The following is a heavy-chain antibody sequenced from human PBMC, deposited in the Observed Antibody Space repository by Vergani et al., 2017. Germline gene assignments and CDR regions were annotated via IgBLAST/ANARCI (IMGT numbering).Heavy chain of an antibody. J-gene: IGHJ5*02. CDR1: GYTFTSYD. D-gene: IGHD6-13*01. CDR2: MNPNSGNT. Sequence: QVQLVQSGAEVKTPGASVKVSCKASGYTFTSYDINWVRQATGQGLEWMGWMNPNSGNTGYAQKFQGRVTMTRNTSISTAYMELSSLRSEDTAVYYCARKRSRSQYNGFDPWGQGTLVTVSS. CDR3: ARKRSRSQYNGFDP. V-gene: IGHV1-8*01.